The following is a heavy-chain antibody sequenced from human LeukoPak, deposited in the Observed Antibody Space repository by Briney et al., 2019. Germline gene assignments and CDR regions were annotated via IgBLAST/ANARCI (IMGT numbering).Heavy chain of an antibody. D-gene: IGHD4-17*01. CDR3: ATVGASHYGDWYFAY. J-gene: IGHJ4*02. CDR2: VDPSGST. V-gene: IGHV4-38-2*01. CDR1: GYSISSDYY. Sequence: PSETLSLTCAVSGYSISSDYYWGWIRQPPGKGLEWIGNVDPSGSTYYNPSLKSRATISLDTSKKQFSLKLTTVTAADTAVYYCATVGASHYGDWYFAYCGQGTLVTVSS.